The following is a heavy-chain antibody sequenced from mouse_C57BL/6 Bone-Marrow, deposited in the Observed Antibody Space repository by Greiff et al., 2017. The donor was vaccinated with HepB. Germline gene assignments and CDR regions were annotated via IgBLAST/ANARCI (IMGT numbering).Heavy chain of an antibody. CDR3: ARLGVYYGNYYPYYYAMDY. CDR1: GYSITSGYY. J-gene: IGHJ4*01. CDR2: ISYDGSN. D-gene: IGHD2-1*01. V-gene: IGHV3-6*01. Sequence: EVKLEESGPGLVKPSQSLSLTCSVTGYSITSGYYWNWIRQFPGNKLEWMGYISYDGSNNYNPSLKNRISITRDTSKNQFFLKLNSVTTEDTATYYCARLGVYYGNYYPYYYAMDYWGQGTSVTVSS.